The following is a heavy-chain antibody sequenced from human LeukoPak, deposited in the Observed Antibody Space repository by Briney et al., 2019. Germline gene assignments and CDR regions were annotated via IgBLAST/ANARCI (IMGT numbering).Heavy chain of an antibody. CDR3: ARVHTRRGYSYGPADY. CDR2: IIPISGTA. J-gene: IGHJ4*02. D-gene: IGHD5-18*01. CDR1: GGTFSSYA. Sequence: SVKVSCKASGGTFSSYAISWVRQAPGQGLEWMGGIIPISGTANYAQKFQGRVTITTDESTSTAYMELSSLRSEDTAVYYCARVHTRRGYSYGPADYWGQGTLVTVSS. V-gene: IGHV1-69*05.